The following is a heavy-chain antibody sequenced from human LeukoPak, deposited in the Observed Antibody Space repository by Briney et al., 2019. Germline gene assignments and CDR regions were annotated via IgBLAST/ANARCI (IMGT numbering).Heavy chain of an antibody. Sequence: PSETLSLTCTVSGGSISSYYWSWIRQPPGKGLEWIGYIYYSGSTNYNPSLKSRVTISVDTSKNQFSLKLSSVTAADTAVYYCAREGFRQQPLDVWGQGTTVTVSS. D-gene: IGHD6-13*01. V-gene: IGHV4-59*01. J-gene: IGHJ6*02. CDR3: AREGFRQQPLDV. CDR1: GGSISSYY. CDR2: IYYSGST.